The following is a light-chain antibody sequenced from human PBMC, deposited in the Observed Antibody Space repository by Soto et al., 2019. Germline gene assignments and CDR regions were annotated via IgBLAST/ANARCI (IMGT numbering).Light chain of an antibody. Sequence: DIQMTQSPSTLSASVGDRVTITCRASQSISSWLAWYQQKPGKAPKLLIYKASSLESGVASMFSGSGCGTEFTLTSTSLQHDYFASYYQQQNNSYWTFGQGTKVEIK. CDR2: KAS. CDR1: QSISSW. CDR3: QQNNSYWT. J-gene: IGKJ1*01. V-gene: IGKV1-5*03.